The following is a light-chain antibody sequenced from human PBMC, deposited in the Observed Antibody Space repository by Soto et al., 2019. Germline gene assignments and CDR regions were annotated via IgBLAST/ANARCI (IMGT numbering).Light chain of an antibody. J-gene: IGKJ4*01. CDR1: QSISSN. V-gene: IGKV1-39*01. CDR2: TAS. Sequence: DIQMTQSPSSLSASVGSRFTITCRASQSISSNLNWYQQKKGKAPKPLIHTASSLQSGVPSRFSGSGYGTDFNLTISSLQTEDFATYYCQQSYNTPLTFGGGTKVDIK. CDR3: QQSYNTPLT.